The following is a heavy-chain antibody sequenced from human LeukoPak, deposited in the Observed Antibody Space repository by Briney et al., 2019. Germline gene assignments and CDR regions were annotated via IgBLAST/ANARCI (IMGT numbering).Heavy chain of an antibody. CDR2: IIPILGIA. D-gene: IGHD6-13*01. Sequence: GASVTVSCKASGGTFSSYAISWVRQAPGQGLEWMGRIIPILGIANYAQKFQGRVTITADKSTSTAYMELSSLRSEDTAVYYRARRAAAANDAFDIWGQGTMVTVSS. V-gene: IGHV1-69*04. J-gene: IGHJ3*02. CDR1: GGTFSSYA. CDR3: ARRAAAANDAFDI.